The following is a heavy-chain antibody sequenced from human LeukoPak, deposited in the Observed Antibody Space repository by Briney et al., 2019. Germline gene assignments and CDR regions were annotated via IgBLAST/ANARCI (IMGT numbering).Heavy chain of an antibody. Sequence: PGGSLRLSCAASGFTFNSHTMNWVRQAPGMGLQWVSSIRGGGAPVYADSVKGRFTISRDDFKSTVFLQMDSLRPEDTAVYYCARCTIGDGSGWCTWFAPWGQGTLVTVSS. CDR1: GFTFNSHT. CDR2: IRGGGAP. J-gene: IGHJ5*02. V-gene: IGHV3-23*01. CDR3: ARCTIGDGSGWCTWFAP. D-gene: IGHD6-19*01.